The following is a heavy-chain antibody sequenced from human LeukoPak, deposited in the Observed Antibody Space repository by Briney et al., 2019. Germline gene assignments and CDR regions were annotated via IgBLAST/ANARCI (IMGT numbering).Heavy chain of an antibody. CDR1: GGSINSHY. CDR2: VFNTGNT. J-gene: IGHJ4*02. D-gene: IGHD3-10*01. CDR3: ASRPADTTWYGVFDY. Sequence: SETLSLTCSVSGGSINSHYWSWIRQPPGKRLEWIGYVFNTGNTNYNPSLASRVTMSVDTSRAQFFLRLSPVTAADTAIYYCASRPADTTWYGVFDYWSQGTLVTVSS. V-gene: IGHV4-59*11.